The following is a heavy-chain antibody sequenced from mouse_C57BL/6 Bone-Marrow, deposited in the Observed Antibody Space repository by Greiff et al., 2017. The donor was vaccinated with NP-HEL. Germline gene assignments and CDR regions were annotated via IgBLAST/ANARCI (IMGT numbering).Heavy chain of an antibody. CDR3: AGGDYEYERCAY. Sequence: VQLQQSGPELVKPGDSVKISCKASGYSFTGYFMNWVMQSHGKSLEWIGRINPYNGDTFYNQKFKGKATLTVDKSSSTAHMELRSLTSEDAAVYYCAGGDYEYERCAYWGEGTLVTVSA. CDR2: INPYNGDT. CDR1: GYSFTGYF. J-gene: IGHJ3*01. V-gene: IGHV1-20*01. D-gene: IGHD2-4*01.